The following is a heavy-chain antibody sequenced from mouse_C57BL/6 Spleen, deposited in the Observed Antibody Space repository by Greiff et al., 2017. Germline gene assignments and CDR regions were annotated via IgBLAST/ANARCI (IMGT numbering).Heavy chain of an antibody. CDR3: AREVNPYAMDY. CDR1: GYTFTSYG. CDR2: IYPRSGNT. Sequence: VQLQESGAELARPGASVKMSCKASGYTFTSYGISWVKQSTGQGLEWIGEIYPRSGNTYYNEKFKGKATLTADKASSTAYMELSSLTSEDSAVCFCAREVNPYAMDYWGQGTSVTVSS. V-gene: IGHV1-81*01. J-gene: IGHJ4*01. D-gene: IGHD2-13*01.